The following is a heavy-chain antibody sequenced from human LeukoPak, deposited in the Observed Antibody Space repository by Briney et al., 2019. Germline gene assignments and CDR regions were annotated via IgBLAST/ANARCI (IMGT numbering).Heavy chain of an antibody. V-gene: IGHV1-46*01. D-gene: IGHD6-13*01. J-gene: IGHJ5*02. Sequence: ASVKVSCKASGYTFTSYGISWVRQAPGQGLEWMGIINPSGGSTSYAQKFQGRVTMTRDTSTSTVYMELSSLRSEDTAVYYCARGPSSSWYWFDPWGQGTLVTVSS. CDR1: GYTFTSYG. CDR3: ARGPSSSWYWFDP. CDR2: INPSGGST.